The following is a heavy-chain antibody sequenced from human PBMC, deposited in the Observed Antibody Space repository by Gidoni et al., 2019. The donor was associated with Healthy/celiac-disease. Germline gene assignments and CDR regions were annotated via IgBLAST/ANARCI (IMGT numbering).Heavy chain of an antibody. D-gene: IGHD2-2*01. CDR1: GFTFSSYA. CDR2: ISGSGGST. CDR3: ANIGVAGVPAYYARKTFCY. V-gene: IGHV3-23*01. J-gene: IGHJ4*02. Sequence: EVQLLESGGGLVQPGGSLRLSCAASGFTFSSYAMSWVRQAPGKGLEWVSAISGSGGSTYYADSVKGRFTISRDNSKNTLYLQMNSLRAEDTAVYYCANIGVAGVPAYYARKTFCYWGQGTLVTVSS.